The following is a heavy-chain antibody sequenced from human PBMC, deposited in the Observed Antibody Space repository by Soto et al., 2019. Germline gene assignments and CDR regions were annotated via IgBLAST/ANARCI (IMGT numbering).Heavy chain of an antibody. D-gene: IGHD3-9*01. V-gene: IGHV1-69*06. Sequence: GASVKVSCKASGGTFSSYAISWVRQAPGQGLEWMGGIIPIFGTANYAQKIQGRVTMTADTSTSTAYMELSSLRSEDTAVYYCARVLDILTGYWNEDDYRPYYHYGLAVWGQGTTVTVSS. J-gene: IGHJ6*02. CDR1: GGTFSSYA. CDR3: ARVLDILTGYWNEDDYRPYYHYGLAV. CDR2: IIPIFGTA.